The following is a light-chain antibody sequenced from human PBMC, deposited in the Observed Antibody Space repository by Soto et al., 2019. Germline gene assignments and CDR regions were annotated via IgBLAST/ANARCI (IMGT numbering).Light chain of an antibody. CDR2: GAS. V-gene: IGKV3-20*01. CDR3: QHYGTSPVT. CDR1: QTVNNNY. J-gene: IGKJ4*01. Sequence: EIVLTQSPGTLSLSPGERVTLSCRASQTVNNNYLAWYQQTPGQAPRLLIYGASNRSTGIPGRFGGSGSATYFTLTISRLEHEVFAMYYRQHYGTSPVTFCGGTKVDIK.